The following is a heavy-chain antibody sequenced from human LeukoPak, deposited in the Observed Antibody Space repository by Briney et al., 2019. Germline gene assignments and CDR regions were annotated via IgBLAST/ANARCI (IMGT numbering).Heavy chain of an antibody. CDR3: ARDQGGYAMARFDY. CDR2: IFNSGST. V-gene: IGHV4-59*02. Sequence: GSLRLSCAASGFTVSSNYMSWIRQPPGKGLEWIGYIFNSGSTNYNPSLKSRVTISIDTSKNQFSLNLSSVTAADTAVYYCARDQGGYAMARFDYWGQGTLVTVSS. J-gene: IGHJ4*02. CDR1: GFTVSSNY. D-gene: IGHD5-12*01.